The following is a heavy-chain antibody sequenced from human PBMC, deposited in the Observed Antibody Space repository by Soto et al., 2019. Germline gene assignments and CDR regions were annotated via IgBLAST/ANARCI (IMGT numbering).Heavy chain of an antibody. Sequence: GGSLRLSCAASGFTFSSYGMHWVRQAPGKGLEWVAVISYDGSNKYYADSVKGRFTISRDNSKNTLYLQMNSLRAEDTAVYYCAKGVYLDYWGQGTLVTVSS. CDR2: ISYDGSNK. CDR1: GFTFSSYG. CDR3: AKGVYLDY. J-gene: IGHJ4*02. V-gene: IGHV3-30*18.